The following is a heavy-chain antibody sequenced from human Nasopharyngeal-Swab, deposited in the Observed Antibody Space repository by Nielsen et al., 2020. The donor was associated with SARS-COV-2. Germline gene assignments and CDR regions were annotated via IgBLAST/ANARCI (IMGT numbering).Heavy chain of an antibody. CDR2: ISWNSGDL. Sequence: SLKISCAASGFTFDDSAMHWVRQAPGKGLEWVSGISWNSGDLGYADSVKGRITISRDNAKNSLYLQMNSLRTEDTAFYYGAKDGDHGNFTVGIDSWGQGTLVTVSS. V-gene: IGHV3-9*01. CDR1: GFTFDDSA. J-gene: IGHJ4*02. D-gene: IGHD4-11*01. CDR3: AKDGDHGNFTVGIDS.